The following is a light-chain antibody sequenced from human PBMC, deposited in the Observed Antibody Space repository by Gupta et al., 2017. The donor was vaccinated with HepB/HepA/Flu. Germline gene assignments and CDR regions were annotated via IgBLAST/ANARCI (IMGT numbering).Light chain of an antibody. Sequence: SYVLTQPPSVSVAPGQTARITCRGNSIGSERVHWYQQKPGQAPVLVVYDDSERPSGIPERVSGSNSGNTATLIISRVEAGDEADYYCQVWDSTSGVFGGGTRLTVL. CDR2: DDS. J-gene: IGLJ3*02. CDR3: QVWDSTSGV. V-gene: IGLV3-21*02. CDR1: SIGSER.